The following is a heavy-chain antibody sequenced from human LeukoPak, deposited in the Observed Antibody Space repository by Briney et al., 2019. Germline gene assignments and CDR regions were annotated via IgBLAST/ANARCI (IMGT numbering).Heavy chain of an antibody. Sequence: GGSLRLSCAASGFTVSSNYMSWVRQAPGKGLEWVSVIYSGGSTYYADSVKGRFTISRDNSKNTLYLQMNSLRAEDTAVYYCARDNKWGDIPAASDYWGQGTLVTVSS. V-gene: IGHV3-53*01. D-gene: IGHD6-13*01. J-gene: IGHJ4*02. CDR1: GFTVSSNY. CDR2: IYSGGST. CDR3: ARDNKWGDIPAASDY.